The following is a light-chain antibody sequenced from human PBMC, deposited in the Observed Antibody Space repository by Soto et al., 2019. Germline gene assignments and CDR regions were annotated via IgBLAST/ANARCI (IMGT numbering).Light chain of an antibody. CDR2: PES. CDR3: QKVIFYPLT. V-gene: IGKV1-9*01. J-gene: IGKJ1*01. CDR1: QDISSH. Sequence: IQLTQSPSSLSASVGARVTITCRASQDISSHLAWNQQKPGKAPKLLIYPESTLQSGVPSRFSGSGSGKDFTLSISGLQPEDFATYYCQKVIFYPLTFDQGTTVEVK.